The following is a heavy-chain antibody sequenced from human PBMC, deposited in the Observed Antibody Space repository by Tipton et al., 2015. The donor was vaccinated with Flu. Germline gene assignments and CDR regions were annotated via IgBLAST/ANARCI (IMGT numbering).Heavy chain of an antibody. CDR1: GDSISTFY. CDR2: IYYSGST. V-gene: IGHV4-59*01. CDR3: ARGKRYSGGWYWFDP. J-gene: IGHJ5*02. D-gene: IGHD6-19*01. Sequence: GSLRLSCTVSGDSISTFYWTWIRQPPGKGLEWIGHIYYSGSTIYNPSLKSRVTISIDASKKQFSLTLTSVTAADTAMYYCARGKRYSGGWYWFDPWGQGTQVTVSS.